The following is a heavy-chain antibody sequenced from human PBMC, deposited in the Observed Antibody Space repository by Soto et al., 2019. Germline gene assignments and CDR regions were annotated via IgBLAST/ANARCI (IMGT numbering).Heavy chain of an antibody. D-gene: IGHD2-2*01. J-gene: IGHJ5*02. CDR3: ARLHCNSPNCVPLDP. CDR2: IYYSGSA. CDR1: GGSISSVSYY. Sequence: QLQLQESGPGLVKPSETLSLTCTVSGGSISSVSYYWGWIRQPPGKGLEWLGSIYYSGSAYYSPSLKSRVTMSVDTSKNQLSLKLSSVTAADTAVYYCARLHCNSPNCVPLDPWGQGTLVTVSS. V-gene: IGHV4-39*01.